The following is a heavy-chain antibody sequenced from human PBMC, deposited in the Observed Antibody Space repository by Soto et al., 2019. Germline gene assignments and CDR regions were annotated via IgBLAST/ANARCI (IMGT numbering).Heavy chain of an antibody. D-gene: IGHD2-2*02. J-gene: IGHJ4*02. Sequence: GGSLRLSCAASGFTFSSYGMHWVRQAPGKGLEWVAVISYDGSNKYYADSVKGRFTISRDNSKNTLYLQMNSLRAEDTAVYYCAKGYCSSTSCYISDYWGQGTLVTVSS. CDR3: AKGYCSSTSCYISDY. CDR1: GFTFSSYG. CDR2: ISYDGSNK. V-gene: IGHV3-30*18.